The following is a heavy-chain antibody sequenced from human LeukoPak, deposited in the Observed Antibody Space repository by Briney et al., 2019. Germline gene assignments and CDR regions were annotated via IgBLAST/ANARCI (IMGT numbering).Heavy chain of an antibody. J-gene: IGHJ1*01. Sequence: SETLSLICIVSGYSISSGYYWGWIQQPPGKGLEWIGNIHHSGSTYYNPALKSRVTLSVDTSKNQLSLKLSSVTAADTAVYYCARVAAGIGFFQHWGQGTLVTVSS. CDR1: GYSISSGYY. D-gene: IGHD6-13*01. CDR3: ARVAAGIGFFQH. V-gene: IGHV4-38-2*02. CDR2: IHHSGST.